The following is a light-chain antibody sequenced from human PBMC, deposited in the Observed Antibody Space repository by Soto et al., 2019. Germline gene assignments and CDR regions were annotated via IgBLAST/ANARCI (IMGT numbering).Light chain of an antibody. Sequence: EIVMTQSPATLSVSLGERATLSCRASQSISTNLAWYQQKPGQAPRLLVYGASTRATGIPARFSGGGSGTEFTLTITSLQSEDFGVYFCQQYKDWPTTFGQGTKVDI. CDR3: QQYKDWPTT. J-gene: IGKJ1*01. V-gene: IGKV3-15*01. CDR1: QSISTN. CDR2: GAS.